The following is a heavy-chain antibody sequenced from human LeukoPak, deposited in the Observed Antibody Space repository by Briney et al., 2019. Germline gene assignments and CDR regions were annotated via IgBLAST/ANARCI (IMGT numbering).Heavy chain of an antibody. CDR1: GGTFSSYA. J-gene: IGHJ4*02. CDR3: ARGGYYYDSSGYSHLPDY. CDR2: IIPIVGTT. D-gene: IGHD3-22*01. V-gene: IGHV1-69*13. Sequence: ASVKVSCKASGGTFSSYAFSWVRQAPGQGLEWMGGIIPIVGTTNYAQMFHGRVTITADESTSTAYMELSSLRSEDTAVYYCARGGYYYDSSGYSHLPDYWGQGTLVTVSA.